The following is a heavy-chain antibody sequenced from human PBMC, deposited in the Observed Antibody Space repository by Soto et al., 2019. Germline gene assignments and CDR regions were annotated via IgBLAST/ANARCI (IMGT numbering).Heavy chain of an antibody. D-gene: IGHD6-13*01. V-gene: IGHV4-4*02. J-gene: IGHJ4*02. CDR1: GVSISSHDW. CDR2: SHQSGNT. CDR3: ATRHTSRFY. Sequence: QVQLQESGPGLVKPSGTLSLTCAVSGVSISSHDWWTWVRQPPGKGLDWIGESHQSGNTNYNSSHESRVTTSVDKSKHQFSLNLSSETVADTALYYCATRHTSRFYWGQGTLVTVSS.